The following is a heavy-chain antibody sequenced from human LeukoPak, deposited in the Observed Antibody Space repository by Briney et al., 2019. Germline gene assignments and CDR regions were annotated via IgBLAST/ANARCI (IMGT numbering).Heavy chain of an antibody. CDR1: GGSISSYY. V-gene: IGHV4-34*01. D-gene: IGHD3-10*01. CDR2: INHSGST. J-gene: IGHJ5*02. CDR3: ARGLSPPYYYGSGSQRWFDP. Sequence: PSETLSLTCNISGGSISSYYWSWIRQPPGKGLEWIGEINHSGSTNYNPSLKSRVTISVDTSKNQFSLKLSSVTAADTAVYYCARGLSPPYYYGSGSQRWFDPWGQGTLVTVSS.